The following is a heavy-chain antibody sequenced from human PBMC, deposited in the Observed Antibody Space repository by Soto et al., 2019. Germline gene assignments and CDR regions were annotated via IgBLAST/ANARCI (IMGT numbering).Heavy chain of an antibody. CDR3: ARANVGTFDFVSVYPYAFDY. D-gene: IGHD3-3*01. CDR2: ISSSRSYI. J-gene: IGHJ4*02. Sequence: RGSLVLSWSFSGFIFSTYGMNWVRQSPGKGLDLVSSISSSRSYIYYADSVRGRFTISIDNAEELLFLQMNSLRAEDTAVYYCARANVGTFDFVSVYPYAFDYWGPGTLVTVSS. CDR1: GFIFSTYG. V-gene: IGHV3-21*01.